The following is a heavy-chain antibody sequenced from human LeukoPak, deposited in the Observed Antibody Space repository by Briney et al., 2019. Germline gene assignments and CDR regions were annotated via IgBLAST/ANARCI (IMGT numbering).Heavy chain of an antibody. J-gene: IGHJ4*02. V-gene: IGHV1-2*02. CDR1: GYTFSDYY. Sequence: ASVKVSCKASGYTFSDYYMHWVRQAPGQGLEWMGWINPNTGGTHYAQKFQGRVTMTRDTSISTGYVELSRLRSDDTAVYYCARGGLYNWNIDYWGQGSLVTVSS. CDR3: ARGGLYNWNIDY. D-gene: IGHD1/OR15-1a*01. CDR2: INPNTGGT.